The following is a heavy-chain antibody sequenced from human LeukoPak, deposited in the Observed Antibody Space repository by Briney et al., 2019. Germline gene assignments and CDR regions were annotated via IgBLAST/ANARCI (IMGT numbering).Heavy chain of an antibody. V-gene: IGHV6-1*01. CDR1: GDSVSNNNYA. Sequence: KSSQTLSLTCAISGDSVSNNNYAWNWIRQSPSRGLEWLGRTYYRSQWHNDYARSVMSRIRVYPDTSKNQFSLHLSSVTPDDTAVYYCAGGYAFDVWGQGTMVTVSS. J-gene: IGHJ3*01. CDR3: AGGYAFDV. CDR2: TYYRSQWHN.